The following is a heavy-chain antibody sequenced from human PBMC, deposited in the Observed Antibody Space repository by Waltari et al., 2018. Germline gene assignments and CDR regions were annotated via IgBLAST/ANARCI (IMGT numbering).Heavy chain of an antibody. V-gene: IGHV4-39*07. CDR1: GGSISSSSYY. D-gene: IGHD2-2*01. CDR2: IYYSGST. Sequence: QLQLQESGPGLVKPSETLSLTCTVSGGSISSSSYYWGWVRQPPGKGLEWIGSIYYSGSTYYNPSLKSRVTISVDTSKNQFSLRVSSATAADTAVFYCARMVRGYCSSTSCHTDHWGQGTLVTVSS. CDR3: ARMVRGYCSSTSCHTDH. J-gene: IGHJ4*02.